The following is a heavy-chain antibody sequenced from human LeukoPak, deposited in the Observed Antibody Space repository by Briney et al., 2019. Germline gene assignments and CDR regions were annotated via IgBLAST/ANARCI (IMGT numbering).Heavy chain of an antibody. CDR1: GFTFSKDD. D-gene: IGHD4-23*01. Sequence: GGSLRLSCAASGFTFSKDDFHWVRQAPGKGLEWVANIKEDGSEINYVDSVKGRFTISRDNAKNSLYLQMNSLRVDDTAVYYCARDRGYSTFDYWGQGTLVTVSS. CDR3: ARDRGYSTFDY. CDR2: IKEDGSEI. J-gene: IGHJ4*02. V-gene: IGHV3-7*01.